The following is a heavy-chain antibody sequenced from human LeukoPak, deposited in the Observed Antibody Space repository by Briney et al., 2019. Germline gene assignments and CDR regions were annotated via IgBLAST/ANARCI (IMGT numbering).Heavy chain of an antibody. V-gene: IGHV3-23*01. Sequence: GGSLRLSCAASGFTFSTYCMSWVRQAPGKGLQWVSTIPSGGGTYYADSVKGRFTISRDNSKNTLYLQMNSLQSEDTAVYYCATRPFESSGPFDSWGLGTLVTVSS. CDR1: GFTFSTYC. CDR2: IPSGGGT. J-gene: IGHJ4*02. CDR3: ATRPFESSGPFDS. D-gene: IGHD2-15*01.